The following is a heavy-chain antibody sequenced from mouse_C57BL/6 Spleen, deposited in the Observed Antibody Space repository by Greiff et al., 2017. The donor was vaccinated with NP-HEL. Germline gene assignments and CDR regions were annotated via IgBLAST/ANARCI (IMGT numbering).Heavy chain of an antibody. CDR3: ARRIYYDYDGNFDY. Sequence: DVKLVESGGDLVKPGGSLKLSCAASGFTFSSYGMSWVRQTPDKRLEWVATISSGGSYTYYPDSVKGRFTISRDNAKYTLYLQMSSLKSEDTAMYYWARRIYYDYDGNFDYWGQGTTLTVSS. J-gene: IGHJ2*01. CDR1: GFTFSSYG. D-gene: IGHD2-4*01. CDR2: ISSGGSYT. V-gene: IGHV5-6*02.